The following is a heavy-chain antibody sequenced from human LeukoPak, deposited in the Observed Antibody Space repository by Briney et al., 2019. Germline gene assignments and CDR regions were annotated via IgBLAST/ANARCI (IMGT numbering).Heavy chain of an antibody. D-gene: IGHD3-22*01. CDR3: AKVYYDSSGAFQH. Sequence: GGSLRLSCAASGFTFSSYAMSWVRQAPGKGLEWVSAISGSGGSTYCADSVKGRFTISRDNSKNTLYLQMNSLRAEDTAVYYCAKVYYDSSGAFQHWGQGTLVTVSS. V-gene: IGHV3-23*01. J-gene: IGHJ1*01. CDR2: ISGSGGST. CDR1: GFTFSSYA.